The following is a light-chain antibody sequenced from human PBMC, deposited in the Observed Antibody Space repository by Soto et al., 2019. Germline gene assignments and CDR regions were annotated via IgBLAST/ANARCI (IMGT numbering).Light chain of an antibody. CDR2: EVS. V-gene: IGLV2-14*01. CDR1: SSDVGDYNS. J-gene: IGLJ1*01. Sequence: QSVLTQPASVSGSPGQSITISCTGTSSDVGDYNSVSWYQQHPGKAPKLMIYEVSNRPSGVSNRFSGSKSGNTASLTISGLQAEDEADYSCSSYTTSSTLLYVFGTGTKLTVL. CDR3: SSYTTSSTLLYV.